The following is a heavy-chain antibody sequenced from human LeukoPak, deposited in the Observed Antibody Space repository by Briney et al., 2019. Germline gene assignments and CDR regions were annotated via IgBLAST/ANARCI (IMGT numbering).Heavy chain of an antibody. CDR1: GGSVSGYY. V-gene: IGHV4-59*02. CDR2: VYYSGST. Sequence: SETLSLTCVVSGGSVSGYYWGWIRQPPGRGLEWIGYVYYSGSTNYNPSFKSRITISVDTSRNQFSLQLSSVTAADTAVYYCARIHRYCSGGACYALDNWGQGTLVAVSS. CDR3: ARIHRYCSGGACYALDN. J-gene: IGHJ4*02. D-gene: IGHD2-15*01.